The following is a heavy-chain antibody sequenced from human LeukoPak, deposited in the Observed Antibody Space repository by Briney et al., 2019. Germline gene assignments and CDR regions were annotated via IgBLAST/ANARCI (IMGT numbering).Heavy chain of an antibody. J-gene: IGHJ5*02. Sequence: GGSLRLSCAASGFTFSSNWMNWVRQAPGEGLVWVSRISGDGTTITYADSVKGRFTISRDNAKNTLYLQMNSLRAQDTAVYYCARVNVVPAAYNWFDPWGQGTLVTVSS. CDR2: ISGDGTTI. V-gene: IGHV3-74*01. CDR3: ARVNVVPAAYNWFDP. D-gene: IGHD2-2*01. CDR1: GFTFSSNW.